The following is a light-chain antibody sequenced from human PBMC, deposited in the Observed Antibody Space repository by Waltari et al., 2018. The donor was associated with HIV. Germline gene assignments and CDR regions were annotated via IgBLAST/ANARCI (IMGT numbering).Light chain of an antibody. Sequence: QSILTHPPSVAAAPGQKATISSSRSSSNLRNEYASWYQHLPGAAPKLVIYDNDKRPSGIPDRFSGSKSGASATLVITGLQTGDEGDYYCGTWDSSLNAGVFGGGTKLTVL. CDR2: DND. V-gene: IGLV1-51*01. CDR1: SSNLRNEY. CDR3: GTWDSSLNAGV. J-gene: IGLJ3*02.